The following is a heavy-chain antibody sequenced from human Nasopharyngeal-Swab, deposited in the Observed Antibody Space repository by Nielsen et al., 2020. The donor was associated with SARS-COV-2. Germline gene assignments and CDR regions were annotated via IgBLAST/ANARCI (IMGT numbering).Heavy chain of an antibody. V-gene: IGHV4-39*01. D-gene: IGHD2-15*01. CDR3: ARQGTRCSGGSCYWDAFDI. Sequence: WIRQPPGQGLEWIGSIYYSGSTYYNPSLKSRVTISVDTSKNKFSLKLSSVTAADTAVYYCARQGTRCSGGSCYWDAFDIWGQGTMVTVSS. CDR2: IYYSGST. J-gene: IGHJ3*02.